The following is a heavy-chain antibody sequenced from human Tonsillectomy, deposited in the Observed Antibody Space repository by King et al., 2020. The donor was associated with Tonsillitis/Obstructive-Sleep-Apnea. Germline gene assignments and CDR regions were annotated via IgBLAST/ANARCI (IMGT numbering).Heavy chain of an antibody. CDR2: IYYSGST. V-gene: IGHV4-59*01. J-gene: IGHJ6*03. D-gene: IGHD3-16*01. Sequence: HVQLQESGPGLVKPSETLSLTCTVSGGSISSYYWSWIRQPPGKGLEWIGYIYYSGSTNYNPSLKSRVTISVDTSKNQFSLKLSSVTAADTAVYYCARMGYYYYYMDVWGKGTTVTVSS. CDR1: GGSISSYY. CDR3: ARMGYYYYYMDV.